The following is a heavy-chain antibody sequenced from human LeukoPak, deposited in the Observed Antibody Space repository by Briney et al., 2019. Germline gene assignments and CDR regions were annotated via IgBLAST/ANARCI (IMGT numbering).Heavy chain of an antibody. V-gene: IGHV3-7*01. CDR1: GFTFISSW. CDR3: AAWTDRGYNF. Sequence: PGGSLRLSCAASGFTFISSWMNWVRQAPGKGLEWVANINPDGSQKRFVDSVMGRFTMSIDNAKNSLYLQMNSLRVEDTAVFYCAAWTDRGYNFWGQGTLVTVSS. CDR2: INPDGSQK. J-gene: IGHJ4*02. D-gene: IGHD5-24*01.